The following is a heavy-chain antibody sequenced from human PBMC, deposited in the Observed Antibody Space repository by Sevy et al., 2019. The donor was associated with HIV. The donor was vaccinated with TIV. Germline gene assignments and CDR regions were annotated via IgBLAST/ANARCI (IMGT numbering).Heavy chain of an antibody. J-gene: IGHJ6*02. CDR2: IKSKTDGGTT. Sequence: GGSLRLSCAASGFTFTNTWMNWVRQAPGKGLEWVGRIKSKTDGGTTDYAAPVKGRFTISRDDSKNTLYLQMNSLKTEDTAVYYCTTSQYCSSTSCYSAIYYYYYGMDVWGQGTTVTVSS. CDR3: TTSQYCSSTSCYSAIYYYYYGMDV. V-gene: IGHV3-15*01. D-gene: IGHD2-2*01. CDR1: GFTFTNTW.